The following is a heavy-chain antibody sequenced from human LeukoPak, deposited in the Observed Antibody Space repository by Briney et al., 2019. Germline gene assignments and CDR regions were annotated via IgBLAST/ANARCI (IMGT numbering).Heavy chain of an antibody. Sequence: GGSLRLSCAAFGLIFSGSWMNWVRQAPGKGLEWVAGISGTGGSTHYADSVKGRFTISGDNSKNTVYLQMNSLRPEDTAVYYCARGRLLAARSGSDYWGQGTLVTVSS. V-gene: IGHV3-23*01. J-gene: IGHJ4*02. D-gene: IGHD6-6*01. CDR3: ARGRLLAARSGSDY. CDR1: GLIFSGSW. CDR2: ISGTGGST.